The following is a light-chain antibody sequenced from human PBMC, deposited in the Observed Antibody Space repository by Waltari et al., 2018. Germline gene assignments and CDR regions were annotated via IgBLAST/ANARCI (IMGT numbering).Light chain of an antibody. CDR2: DAS. CDR3: QQRSIWPPLT. J-gene: IGKJ4*01. CDR1: QSFGTS. Sequence: EVVLTQSPATLSLSPGERATLYCRASQSFGTSLAWYQQKPGQAPRLLIVDASNRAAGIPGRFSGRGSGTDFTLTITNLEPEDFAVYYCQQRSIWPPLTFGGGTHVDVK. V-gene: IGKV3-11*01.